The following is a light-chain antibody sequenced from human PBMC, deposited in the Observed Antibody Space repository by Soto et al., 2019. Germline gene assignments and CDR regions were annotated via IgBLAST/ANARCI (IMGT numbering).Light chain of an antibody. Sequence: IQMTQSPSSLSASVGDRVTITCRASQSISSYLNWYQQKPGKAPKLLIYAASSLQSDVPSRFSGSGSGTDFTLTISSLQPEDFAAYYCLQHHSYPLTFGGGTKVDIK. J-gene: IGKJ4*01. V-gene: IGKV1-6*01. CDR3: LQHHSYPLT. CDR2: AAS. CDR1: QSISSY.